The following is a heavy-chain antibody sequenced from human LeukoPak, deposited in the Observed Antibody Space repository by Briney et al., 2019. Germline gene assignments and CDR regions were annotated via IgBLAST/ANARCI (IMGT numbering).Heavy chain of an antibody. CDR2: INTNTGIA. Sequence: GASVTVSCKASGYSFSDYAINWVRQAPGQGLEWMGWINTNTGIATYVQGFTGRFVFSLDTSIRTAYLQISSLKTEDTAVYYCARAYCSGGNCHKTIGNYWGQGTLVTVSS. V-gene: IGHV7-4-1*02. CDR1: GYSFSDYA. D-gene: IGHD2-15*01. CDR3: ARAYCSGGNCHKTIGNY. J-gene: IGHJ4*02.